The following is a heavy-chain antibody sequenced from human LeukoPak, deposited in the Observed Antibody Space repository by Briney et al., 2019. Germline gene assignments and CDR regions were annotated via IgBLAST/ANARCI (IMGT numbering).Heavy chain of an antibody. Sequence: TPSETLSLTCAVYGGSFSGYYWSWIRQPPGKRLEWIGEINHSGSTNYNPSPKSRVTISVDTSKNQFSLKLSSVTAADTAVYYCARAHQTCSGGSCYSGGGVFDYWGQGTLVTVSS. J-gene: IGHJ4*02. CDR3: ARAHQTCSGGSCYSGGGVFDY. CDR2: INHSGST. V-gene: IGHV4-34*01. D-gene: IGHD2-15*01. CDR1: GGSFSGYY.